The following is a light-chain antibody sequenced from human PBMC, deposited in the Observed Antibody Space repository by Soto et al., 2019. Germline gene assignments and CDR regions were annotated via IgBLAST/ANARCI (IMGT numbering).Light chain of an antibody. CDR1: QSISDS. Sequence: DIQMSQSPSTLSASVGERVTIPCRASQSISDSLAWYQQKPGKAPKLLISDASTLERGVPSRFSGSGSGTEFTLTISSLQPDDFAAYYCQHYSSYSRTFGQGTNVAIK. J-gene: IGKJ1*01. CDR2: DAS. CDR3: QHYSSYSRT. V-gene: IGKV1-5*01.